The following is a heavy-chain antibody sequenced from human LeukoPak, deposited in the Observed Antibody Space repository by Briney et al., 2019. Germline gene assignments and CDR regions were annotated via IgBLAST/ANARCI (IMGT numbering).Heavy chain of an antibody. CDR2: IYYTGST. Sequence: SETLSLTCTVSGGSITSYSWSWIRQPPGKGLEWIGYIYYTGSTNYNPSLKSRVTMSVDTSKNQFSLKLSSVTAADTAVYYCAGHPPGNDDAFDIWGQGTMVTVSS. V-gene: IGHV4-59*08. J-gene: IGHJ3*02. D-gene: IGHD1-1*01. CDR3: AGHPPGNDDAFDI. CDR1: GGSITSYS.